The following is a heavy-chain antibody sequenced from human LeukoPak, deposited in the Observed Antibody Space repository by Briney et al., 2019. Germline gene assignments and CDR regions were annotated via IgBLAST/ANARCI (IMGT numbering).Heavy chain of an antibody. J-gene: IGHJ3*02. CDR2: ISTSSSYI. CDR1: GFTFSSSS. CDR3: ARGRQNSGSYSDAFDI. D-gene: IGHD1-26*01. V-gene: IGHV3-21*01. Sequence: GGSLRLSCAASGFTFSSSSMHWVRQAPGKGLEWVSSISTSSSYICYADSVKGRFTISRDNAKNSLFLQMNSLRAEDTAVYYCARGRQNSGSYSDAFDIWGQGTMVTVSS.